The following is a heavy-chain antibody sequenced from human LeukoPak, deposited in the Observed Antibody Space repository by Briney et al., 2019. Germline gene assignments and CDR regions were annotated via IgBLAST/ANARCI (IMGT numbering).Heavy chain of an antibody. Sequence: SETLSLTCAVYGGSFSGYYWSWIRQPPGNGVEWIGEINHSGSTNYNPSLKSRVTISVDTSKNQFSLKLSSVTAADTAVYYCARGLLLFDIWGQGTMVTVSS. V-gene: IGHV4-34*01. D-gene: IGHD3-10*01. CDR1: GGSFSGYY. J-gene: IGHJ3*02. CDR3: ARGLLLFDI. CDR2: INHSGST.